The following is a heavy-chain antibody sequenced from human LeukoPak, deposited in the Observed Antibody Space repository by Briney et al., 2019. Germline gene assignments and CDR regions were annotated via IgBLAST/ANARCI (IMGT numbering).Heavy chain of an antibody. D-gene: IGHD6-19*01. CDR3: VVVFSNGWAIDF. V-gene: IGHV5-51*01. CDR2: MYPGGCGG. CDR1: GYRFTNYW. Sequence: GESLKISCKGSGYRFTNYWIGWVRQRPGKGLEWMGIMYPGGCGGRYTPSFQGQVTITTDKANSTASLQWSILKASDTAIYYCVVVFSNGWAIDFWGQGTLVTVSS. J-gene: IGHJ4*02.